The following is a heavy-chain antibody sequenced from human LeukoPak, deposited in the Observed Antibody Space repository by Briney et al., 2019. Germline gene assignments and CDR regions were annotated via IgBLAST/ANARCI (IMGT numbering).Heavy chain of an antibody. D-gene: IGHD1-7*01. CDR2: IYTSGST. J-gene: IGHJ4*02. CDR3: ARVHITGTTFYFDY. V-gene: IGHV4-61*02. CDR1: GGSISSGSYY. Sequence: SQTPSLTCTVSGGSISSGSYYWSWIRQPAGKGLEWIGRIYTSGSTNYNPSLKSRVTISVDTSKNQFSLKLSSVTAADTAVYYCARVHITGTTFYFDYWGQGTLVTVSS.